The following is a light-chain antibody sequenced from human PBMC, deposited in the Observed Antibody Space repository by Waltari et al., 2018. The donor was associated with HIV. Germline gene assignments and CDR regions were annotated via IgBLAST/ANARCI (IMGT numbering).Light chain of an antibody. Sequence: QSVLTQPPSVSGAPGQRVTISSTGSSSTIGAGYDVHWYQQLPGTAPKLLIYGNSNRPSGVPDRFSGSKSGTSASLAITGLQAEDEADYYCQSYDSSLSGSGVFGGGTKLTVL. CDR1: SSTIGAGYD. V-gene: IGLV1-40*01. J-gene: IGLJ3*02. CDR3: QSYDSSLSGSGV. CDR2: GNS.